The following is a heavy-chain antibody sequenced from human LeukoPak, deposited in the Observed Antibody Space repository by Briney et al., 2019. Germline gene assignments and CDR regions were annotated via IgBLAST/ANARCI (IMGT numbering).Heavy chain of an antibody. V-gene: IGHV3-48*01. Sequence: PGRSLKLSCAASGFTFSGYAMHWVRQAPGKGLEWVSYISRSSSTIYYADSVKGRFTISRDNAKNSVYLQMNSLRAEDTAVYYCARDPYSSSSFDYWGQGTLVTVSS. CDR1: GFTFSGYA. D-gene: IGHD6-6*01. CDR3: ARDPYSSSSFDY. CDR2: ISRSSSTI. J-gene: IGHJ4*02.